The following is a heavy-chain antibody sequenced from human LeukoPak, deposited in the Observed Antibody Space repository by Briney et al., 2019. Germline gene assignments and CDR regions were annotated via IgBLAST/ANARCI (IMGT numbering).Heavy chain of an antibody. D-gene: IGHD3-10*01. Sequence: PGESLKISCKGSGYSFTSYWIGWVRQMPGKGLEWMGIIYPGDSDTRYSPSFQGQVTISVDKSISTAYLQWSSLKASDTAMYYCARRYYGSGSYYNWFDPWGQGTLVTVSS. J-gene: IGHJ5*02. CDR3: ARRYYGSGSYYNWFDP. V-gene: IGHV5-51*01. CDR1: GYSFTSYW. CDR2: IYPGDSDT.